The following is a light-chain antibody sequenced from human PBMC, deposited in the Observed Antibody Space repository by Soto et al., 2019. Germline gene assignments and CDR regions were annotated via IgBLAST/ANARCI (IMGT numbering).Light chain of an antibody. Sequence: QSALTQPRSVSGSPGQSVTISCTGTSSDVGGYKYVSWYQQHPGKAPKLMIYDVSKRPSGVPDRFSGSKSGNTASLTISGLQAEDEADYYCSSNAGSIVVFGGGTKLTVL. CDR1: SSDVGGYKY. V-gene: IGLV2-11*01. CDR3: SSNAGSIVV. J-gene: IGLJ2*01. CDR2: DVS.